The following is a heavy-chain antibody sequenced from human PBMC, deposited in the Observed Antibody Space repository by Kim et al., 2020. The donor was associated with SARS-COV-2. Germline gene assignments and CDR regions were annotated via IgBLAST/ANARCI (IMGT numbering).Heavy chain of an antibody. CDR2: ISGSGGST. V-gene: IGHV3-23*01. J-gene: IGHJ6*03. CDR3: AKDGSSSSWYYYYYMDV. CDR1: GFTFSSYA. D-gene: IGHD6-13*01. Sequence: GGSLRLSCAASGFTFSSYAMSWVRQAPGKWLEWGSAISGSGGSTYYADSVKGRVTISRDNSKNTLYLQMNSLRAEDTAVYYCAKDGSSSSWYYYYYMDVWGKGTTVTVSS.